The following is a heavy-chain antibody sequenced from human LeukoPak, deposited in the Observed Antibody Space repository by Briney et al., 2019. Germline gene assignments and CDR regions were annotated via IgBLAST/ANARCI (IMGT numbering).Heavy chain of an antibody. D-gene: IGHD2-2*01. CDR2: LSSNGGST. J-gene: IGHJ6*03. CDR3: ARQRDCSTNSCYYYYYYMDV. Sequence: QPGGSLRLSCTASGFTFSSYTMHRLPQAPGKGLEYVSGLSSNGGSTYYANSVKGRFTISRDDSKNTLYLQMGSLRAEDMAVYYCARQRDCSTNSCYYYYYYMDVWGKGTTVTVSS. V-gene: IGHV3-64*01. CDR1: GFTFSSYT.